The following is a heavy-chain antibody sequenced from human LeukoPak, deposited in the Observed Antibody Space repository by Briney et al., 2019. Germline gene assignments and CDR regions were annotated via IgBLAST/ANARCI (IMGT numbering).Heavy chain of an antibody. D-gene: IGHD5-24*01. CDR2: INPTTGDT. Sequence: GASVKVSCKASGYTFTSYYVHWVRQAPGQGLQWMGIINPTTGDTIYAQKFQGGVTMTRDMSTDTVYMELSSLRSEDTAVYYCARHGFSAVWQGGWHAFDIWGHGTMVTVSS. J-gene: IGHJ3*02. CDR3: ARHGFSAVWQGGWHAFDI. V-gene: IGHV1-46*01. CDR1: GYTFTSYY.